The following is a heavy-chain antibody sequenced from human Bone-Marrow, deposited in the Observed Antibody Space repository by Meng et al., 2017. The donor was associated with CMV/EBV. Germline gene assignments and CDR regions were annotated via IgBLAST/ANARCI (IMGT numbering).Heavy chain of an antibody. CDR1: GFSFSDYF. CDR3: ARGTYYDFWSGYYTGAGYYYGMDV. D-gene: IGHD3-3*01. J-gene: IGHJ6*02. CDR2: ISSSSSYI. Sequence: GGSLRLSCAVSGFSFSDYFMNWVRQAPGKGLEWVSSISSSSSYIYYADSVKGRFTISRDNAKNSLYLQMNSLRAEDTAVYYCARGTYYDFWSGYYTGAGYYYGMDVWGQGTTVTVSS. V-gene: IGHV3-21*01.